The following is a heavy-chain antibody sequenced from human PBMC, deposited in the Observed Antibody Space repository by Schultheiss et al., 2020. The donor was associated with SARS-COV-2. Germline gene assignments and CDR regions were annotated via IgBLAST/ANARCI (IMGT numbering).Heavy chain of an antibody. CDR2: IYYSGST. Sequence: SQTLSLTCPVSGGSVSSGSYYWSWIRQPPGKGLEWIGYIYYSGSTYYNPSLKSRVTISVDTSKNQFSLNLSSVTAADTAVYYCASISHSYGDYWGQGTLVTVSS. J-gene: IGHJ4*02. D-gene: IGHD5-18*01. V-gene: IGHV4-31*03. CDR1: GGSVSSGSYY. CDR3: ASISHSYGDY.